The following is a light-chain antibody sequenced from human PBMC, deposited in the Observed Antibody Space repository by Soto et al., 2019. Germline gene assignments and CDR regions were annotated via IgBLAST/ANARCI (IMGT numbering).Light chain of an antibody. J-gene: IGKJ4*01. Sequence: AIQMTQFPSSLSASVGDSVTITCRASQDIRSDLGWYQQRPGKAPKLLIYAKSSLQSGVPSRFSGSGPGTDLTLTISRLQPEDFATYYCQKYDILPITCGGGTKVDIK. CDR1: QDIRSD. CDR3: QKYDILPIT. CDR2: AKS. V-gene: IGKV1-6*01.